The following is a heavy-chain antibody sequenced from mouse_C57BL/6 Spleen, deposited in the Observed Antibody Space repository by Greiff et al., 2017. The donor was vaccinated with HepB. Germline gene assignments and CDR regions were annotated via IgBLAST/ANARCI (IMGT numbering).Heavy chain of an antibody. D-gene: IGHD2-2*01. CDR1: GYAFSSSW. J-gene: IGHJ4*01. Sequence: QVQLQQSGPALVKPGASVKISCKASGYAFSSSWMHWVKQRPGKGLEWLGRIYPGDGDTNYNGKFTGKAPLTADTSSSTAYMQLSRLTSEDSAVDVCARSGYGYQAVYDAMDYWGQGTSVTVSS. V-gene: IGHV1-82*01. CDR2: IYPGDGDT. CDR3: ARSGYGYQAVYDAMDY.